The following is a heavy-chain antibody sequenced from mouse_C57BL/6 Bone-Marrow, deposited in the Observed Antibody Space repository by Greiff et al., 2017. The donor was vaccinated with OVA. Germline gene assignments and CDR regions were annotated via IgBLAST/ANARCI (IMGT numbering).Heavy chain of an antibody. D-gene: IGHD1-1*01. Sequence: VQLQESGAELARPGASVKLSCKASGYTFTSYGISWVKQRTGQGLEWIGEIYPRSGNTYYNEKFKGKATLTADKSSSTAYMELRSLTSEDSAVDFCARPPLYYYGSSYYAMDYWGQGTSVTVSS. J-gene: IGHJ4*01. CDR2: IYPRSGNT. V-gene: IGHV1-81*01. CDR3: ARPPLYYYGSSYYAMDY. CDR1: GYTFTSYG.